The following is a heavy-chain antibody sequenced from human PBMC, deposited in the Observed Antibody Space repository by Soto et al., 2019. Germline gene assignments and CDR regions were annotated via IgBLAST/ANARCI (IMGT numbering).Heavy chain of an antibody. D-gene: IGHD2-15*01. CDR3: ARGSVVVAAQYYFDY. CDR2: IYYSWST. V-gene: IGHV4-31*01. Sequence: KASGTLSLTCTVSGGSLSSGGYYWGWIPQHPRKGLEWIGYIYYSWSTHYKPSPKSPVTKSLDTSKNQFSLKLSSVTAADTAVYYCARGSVVVAAQYYFDYWGQATLVIVSS. J-gene: IGHJ4*02. CDR1: GGSLSSGGYY.